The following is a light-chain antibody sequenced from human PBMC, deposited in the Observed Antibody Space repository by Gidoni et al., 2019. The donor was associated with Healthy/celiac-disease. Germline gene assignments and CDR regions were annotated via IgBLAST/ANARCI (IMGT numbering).Light chain of an antibody. CDR3: QQSYSTPRP. CDR1: QSISSY. J-gene: IGKJ2*01. CDR2: VAS. V-gene: IGKV1-39*01. Sequence: IQMTQSPSSLSASVGDRVTITCRASQSISSYLNWYQQKPGKAPQLLIYVASSLQSGVPSRFSGSGSGTDFTLTISSLQPEDFAPYYCQQSYSTPRPFGQGTKLEIK.